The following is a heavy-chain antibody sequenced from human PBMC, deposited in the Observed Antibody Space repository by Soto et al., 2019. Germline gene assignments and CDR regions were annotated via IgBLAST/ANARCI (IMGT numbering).Heavy chain of an antibody. CDR1: GFTFSSYA. CDR3: AKSGGGYSGYDGDYYYYMDV. Sequence: GGSLRLSCAASGFTFSSYAMSWVRQAPGKGLEWVSAISGSGGSTYYADSVKGRFTISRDNSKNTLYLQMNSLRAEDTAVYYCAKSGGGYSGYDGDYYYYMDVWGKGTKVTV. V-gene: IGHV3-23*01. D-gene: IGHD5-12*01. J-gene: IGHJ6*03. CDR2: ISGSGGST.